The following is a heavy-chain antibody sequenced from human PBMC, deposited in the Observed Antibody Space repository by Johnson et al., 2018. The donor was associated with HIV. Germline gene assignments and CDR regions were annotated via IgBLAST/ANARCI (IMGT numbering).Heavy chain of an antibody. Sequence: QVHLVESGGGVVQPGRSLRLSCAASGFTFSTYGMHWVRQAPGRGLEWVAVIWFDGSIQYYADSVKGRFTISRDNSKNTLFLQMGSLRVEDTAVYYCSRDWEKNSSGFYPTGMGIWGQGTRVTVSS. J-gene: IGHJ3*02. D-gene: IGHD3-22*01. CDR3: SRDWEKNSSGFYPTGMGI. V-gene: IGHV3-33*01. CDR2: IWFDGSIQ. CDR1: GFTFSTYG.